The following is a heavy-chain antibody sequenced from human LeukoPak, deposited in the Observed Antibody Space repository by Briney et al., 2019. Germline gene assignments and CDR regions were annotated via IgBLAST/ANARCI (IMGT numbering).Heavy chain of an antibody. D-gene: IGHD6-13*01. Sequence: PSETLSLTCTVSGGSISSYYWSWIRQPPGKGLEWIGYIYYSGSTNYNPSLKSRVTISVDTSKNQFSLKLSSVTAADTAVYYCARHQGGTSSSWYYYYGMDVWGQGTTVTVSS. CDR2: IYYSGST. CDR1: GGSISSYY. CDR3: ARHQGGTSSSWYYYYGMDV. V-gene: IGHV4-59*08. J-gene: IGHJ6*02.